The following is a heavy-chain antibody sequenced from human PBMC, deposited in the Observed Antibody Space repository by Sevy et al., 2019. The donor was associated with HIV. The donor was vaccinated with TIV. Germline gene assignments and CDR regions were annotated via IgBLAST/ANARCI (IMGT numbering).Heavy chain of an antibody. V-gene: IGHV1-2*02. CDR2: MNPNSGGT. J-gene: IGHJ5*02. CDR1: GYTFTGYY. Sequence: ASVKVSCKASGYTFTGYYMHWVRQAPGQGLEWMGWMNPNSGGTNYAQKFQGRVTMTRDTSISTAYMELSRLRSDDTAVYYCARVVEGIVVVPAATNNWFDPWGQGTLVTVSS. D-gene: IGHD2-2*01. CDR3: ARVVEGIVVVPAATNNWFDP.